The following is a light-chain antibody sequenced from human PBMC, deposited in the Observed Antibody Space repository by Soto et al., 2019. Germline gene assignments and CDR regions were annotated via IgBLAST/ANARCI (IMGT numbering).Light chain of an antibody. V-gene: IGKV3-15*01. CDR3: QQYDNWYT. J-gene: IGKJ2*01. CDR1: QSVSSN. Sequence: EIVMTQSPATLSVSPGERATLSCRASQSVSSNLAWYQQKPGQAPRLLIYGASSRATGIPASFSGSGSGTEFTLTISSLQSEDFAVYYCQQYDNWYTFAQGTKLEIK. CDR2: GAS.